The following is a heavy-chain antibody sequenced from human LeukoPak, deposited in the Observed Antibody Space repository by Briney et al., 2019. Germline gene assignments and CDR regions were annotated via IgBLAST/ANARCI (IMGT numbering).Heavy chain of an antibody. D-gene: IGHD4-17*01. CDR1: GGSVSNYY. J-gene: IGHJ6*03. V-gene: IGHV4-59*08. Sequence: SETLSLTCTVSGGSVSNYYWSWIRQSPGKGLEWIGYIYHGGSTKYNPSLKSRATISVDTSKNQFSLNLRSVTAADTAVYYCAKKGRTYTDYGGYYDYMDVWGKGTTVTVS. CDR2: IYHGGST. CDR3: AKKGRTYTDYGGYYDYMDV.